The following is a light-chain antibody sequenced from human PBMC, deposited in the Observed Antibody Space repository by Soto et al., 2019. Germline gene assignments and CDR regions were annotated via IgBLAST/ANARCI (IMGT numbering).Light chain of an antibody. CDR2: DDN. CDR3: GTWDSSLSAV. V-gene: IGLV1-51*01. J-gene: IGLJ1*01. Sequence: QSVLTQPPSVSAAPGQKVTISCSGSSSNIGNNFVSWYQQPPGAAPKLLIFDDNKRPSGIPDRFSGSKSGTSATLGITGLQTGDEADYYCGTWDSSLSAVFGTGTKVTVL. CDR1: SSNIGNNF.